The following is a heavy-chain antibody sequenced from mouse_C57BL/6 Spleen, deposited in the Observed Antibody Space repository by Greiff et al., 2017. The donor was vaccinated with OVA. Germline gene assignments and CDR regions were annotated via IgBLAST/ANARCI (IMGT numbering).Heavy chain of an antibody. Sequence: EVKLMESGGDLVKPGGSLKLSCAASGFTFSSYGMSWVRQTPDKRLEWVATISSGGSYTYYPDSVKGRFTISRDNAKNTLYLQMSSLKSEDTAMYYCARHELGFDYWGQGTTLTVSS. CDR3: ARHELGFDY. D-gene: IGHD4-1*01. V-gene: IGHV5-6*01. CDR1: GFTFSSYG. J-gene: IGHJ2*01. CDR2: ISSGGSYT.